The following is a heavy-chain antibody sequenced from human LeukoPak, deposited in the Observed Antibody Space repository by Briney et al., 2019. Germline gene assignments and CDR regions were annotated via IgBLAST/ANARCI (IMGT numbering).Heavy chain of an antibody. CDR3: ARGGAGSSTSYYEGGVFDI. Sequence: GESLKISCKGSGYSFTSYWIGWVRQMPGKGLEWMGIIYPGDFDTRYSPSFQGQVTISADKSISTAYLQWSSRKASDTAMYYCARGGAGSSTSYYEGGVFDIWGQGTMVTVSS. CDR1: GYSFTSYW. D-gene: IGHD2-2*01. V-gene: IGHV5-51*01. CDR2: IYPGDFDT. J-gene: IGHJ3*02.